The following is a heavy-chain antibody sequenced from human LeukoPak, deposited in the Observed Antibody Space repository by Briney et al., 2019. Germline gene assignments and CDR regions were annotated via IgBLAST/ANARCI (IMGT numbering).Heavy chain of an antibody. J-gene: IGHJ4*02. Sequence: GASVKVSCKASGYTFSGFGISWVRQAPGQGLEWMGWISAYSGNTNHAPNLQGRVTMTTDTSTSTAYMELRSLRSDDTAVYYCARDHNIAVAGSGDYWGQGTLVTVSS. CDR3: ARDHNIAVAGSGDY. D-gene: IGHD6-19*01. CDR2: ISAYSGNT. V-gene: IGHV1-18*01. CDR1: GYTFSGFG.